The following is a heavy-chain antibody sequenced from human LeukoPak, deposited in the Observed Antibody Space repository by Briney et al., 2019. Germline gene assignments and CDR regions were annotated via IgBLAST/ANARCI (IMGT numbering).Heavy chain of an antibody. V-gene: IGHV1-18*01. Sequence: ASLTHICNASGYTFTSYCNSCLLQAPGQGLESMGCISAYNGNTNYAQKLQGRLTITTDTSTRTAYMQLRSLRSDDTAVYYCARGSSLVGADKTFHLRGKGTMVTVSS. CDR2: ISAYNGNT. D-gene: IGHD1-26*01. J-gene: IGHJ3*01. CDR3: ARGSSLVGADKTFHL. CDR1: GYTFTSYC.